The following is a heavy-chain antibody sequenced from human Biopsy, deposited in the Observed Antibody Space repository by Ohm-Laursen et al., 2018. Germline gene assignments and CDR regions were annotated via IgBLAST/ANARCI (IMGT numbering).Heavy chain of an antibody. CDR1: GFAFSYYG. CDR3: AKGLYSGSYYYDS. D-gene: IGHD1-26*01. J-gene: IGHJ4*02. V-gene: IGHV3-30*18. Sequence: SLRLSCAASGFAFSYYGLNWVRQAPGRGLEWVAAVSSDGKNKHYADSVQGRFTISRDNSKNTVDLQMNSLRAEDTAVYYCAKGLYSGSYYYDSWGQGTLVTVSS. CDR2: VSSDGKNK.